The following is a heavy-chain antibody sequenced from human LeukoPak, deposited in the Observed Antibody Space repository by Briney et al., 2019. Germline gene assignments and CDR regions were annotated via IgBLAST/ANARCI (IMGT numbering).Heavy chain of an antibody. CDR2: INHSGST. CDR3: ARGSSVAATLNWFDP. CDR1: GGSFSVYY. V-gene: IGHV4-34*01. Sequence: SETLSLTCAVYGGSFSVYYWSWIRQPPGKGLEWIGEINHSGSTNYNPSLKSRVTISVDTSKNQFSLKLSSVTAADTAVYYCARGSSVAATLNWFDPWGQGTLVTVSS. D-gene: IGHD2-15*01. J-gene: IGHJ5*02.